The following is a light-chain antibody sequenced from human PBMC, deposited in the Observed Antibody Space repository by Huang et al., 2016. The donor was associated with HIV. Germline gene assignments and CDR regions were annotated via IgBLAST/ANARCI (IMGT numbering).Light chain of an antibody. V-gene: IGKV1-12*01. Sequence: DIQMTQSSSSVSASVGDRVTITCRASQGISSWLAWYQRKPGKAPKLLIYAASSLQSGVPSRFSGSGSGTDFTLTISSLQPEDFATYYCQQANSFFFTFGPGTKVDIK. CDR3: QQANSFFFT. J-gene: IGKJ3*01. CDR1: QGISSW. CDR2: AAS.